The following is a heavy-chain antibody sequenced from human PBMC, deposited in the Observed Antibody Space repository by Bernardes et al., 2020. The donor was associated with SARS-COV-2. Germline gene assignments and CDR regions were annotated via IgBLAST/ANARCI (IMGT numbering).Heavy chain of an antibody. V-gene: IGHV4-59*01. Sequence: SETLSLTCTVSGGSISSYYWSWIRQPPGKGLEWIGYIYYSGSTNYNPSLKSRVTISVDTSKNQFSLKLSSVTAADTAVYYCASGYCSGGSCYYFDYWGQGTLVTVSS. D-gene: IGHD2-15*01. CDR2: IYYSGST. J-gene: IGHJ4*02. CDR1: GGSISSYY. CDR3: ASGYCSGGSCYYFDY.